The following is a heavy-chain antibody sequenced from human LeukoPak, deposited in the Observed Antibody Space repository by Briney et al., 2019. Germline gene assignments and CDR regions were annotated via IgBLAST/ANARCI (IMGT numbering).Heavy chain of an antibody. CDR1: GFTFSTYW. J-gene: IGHJ4*02. CDR2: ISGGGGST. CDR3: ARVSRGKWELLGAHDY. Sequence: GGSLRLSCAASGFTFSTYWMNWVRQAPGKGLEWVSGISGGGGSTFYADSVKGRFTMSRDNAKNSLYLQINSLRAEDTAVYYCARVSRGKWELLGAHDYWGQGALVTVSS. V-gene: IGHV3-48*04. D-gene: IGHD1-26*01.